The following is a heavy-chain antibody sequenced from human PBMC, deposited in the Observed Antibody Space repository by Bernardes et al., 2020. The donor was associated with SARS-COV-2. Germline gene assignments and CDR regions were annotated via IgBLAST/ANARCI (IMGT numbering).Heavy chain of an antibody. Sequence: GGSLRLSCAVSGFTFSDYYMTWVRQAPGKGLEWVSSISLSSTYIYYAESVRGRFTVSRDNSRNSLYLQMDSLRAEDTAVYYCAREVGTVPAAKDYFDYWGQGTLVTVSS. J-gene: IGHJ4*02. CDR2: ISLSSTYI. D-gene: IGHD2-2*01. CDR1: GFTFSDYY. V-gene: IGHV3-21*01. CDR3: AREVGTVPAAKDYFDY.